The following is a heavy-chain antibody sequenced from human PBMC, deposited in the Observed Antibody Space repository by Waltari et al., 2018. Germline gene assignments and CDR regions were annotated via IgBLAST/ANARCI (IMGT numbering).Heavy chain of an antibody. CDR2: IYHSGST. J-gene: IGHJ5*02. CDR3: ARVGIVVVPSDIHQGFDP. V-gene: IGHV4-38-2*01. CDR1: GYSISSRYY. D-gene: IGHD2-2*02. Sequence: QVHLQESGPRLVKPSEPLSLPCAVSGYSISSRYYWGWIRQPPGKGLEWIASIYHSGSTYYNPSLKSGVSISVDTYKNQFSLKLNSVTAADTAVYYCARVGIVVVPSDIHQGFDPWGQGTLVTVSS.